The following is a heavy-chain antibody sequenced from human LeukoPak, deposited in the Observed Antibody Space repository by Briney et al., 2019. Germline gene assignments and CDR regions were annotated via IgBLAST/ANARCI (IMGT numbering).Heavy chain of an antibody. D-gene: IGHD1-14*01. V-gene: IGHV4-30-2*01. J-gene: IGHJ4*02. Sequence: SETLSLTCAVSGGSISSGGYSWSWIRQPPGKGLEWIGYIYHSGSTYYNPSLKSRVTISVDRSKSQFSLKLSSVTAADTAVYYCARATGRYFDYWGQGTLVTVSS. CDR1: GGSISSGGYS. CDR2: IYHSGST. CDR3: ARATGRYFDY.